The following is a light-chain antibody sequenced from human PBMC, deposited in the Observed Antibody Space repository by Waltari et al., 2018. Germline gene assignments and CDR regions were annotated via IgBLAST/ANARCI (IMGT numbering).Light chain of an antibody. Sequence: QSALTQPRSVSGSPGQSVTISCTGTNFDVGGYNYVSWYQQHPGKATKLMIYNVNERLSGVPERFSGSKSGNTASLTISGLQAEDEADYFCCSYAGRSTWVFGGGTKVTVL. J-gene: IGLJ3*02. CDR1: NFDVGGYNY. V-gene: IGLV2-11*01. CDR2: NVN. CDR3: CSYAGRSTWV.